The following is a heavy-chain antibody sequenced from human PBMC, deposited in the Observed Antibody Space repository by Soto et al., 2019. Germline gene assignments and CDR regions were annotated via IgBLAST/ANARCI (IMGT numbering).Heavy chain of an antibody. J-gene: IGHJ6*02. D-gene: IGHD6-13*01. V-gene: IGHV4-30-4*02. CDR2: IYYSGST. CDR1: GGSISSGDFY. Sequence: SETLSLTCTVSGGSISSGDFYWSWIRQPPGKGLEWIGYIYYSGSTYYNPSLKSRVTISVDTSKNQFSLKLSSVTAADTAVYYCARYPGIAGRGNYYGMDVWGQGTTVTVSS. CDR3: ARYPGIAGRGNYYGMDV.